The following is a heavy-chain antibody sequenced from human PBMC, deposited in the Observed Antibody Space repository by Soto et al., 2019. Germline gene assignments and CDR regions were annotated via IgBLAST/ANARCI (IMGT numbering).Heavy chain of an antibody. CDR1: GFTFSTYG. J-gene: IGHJ6*02. CDR2: ISYDGSSK. CDR3: AKEGARFTVTNRLYYGMDV. Sequence: QVQLVESGGGVVQPGRSLRLSCAASGFTFSTYGMHWVRQAPGKGLKWVAVISYDGSSKYYADSVKGRFTISRDNSKNTLYLQMNSLRAEDTAVYYCAKEGARFTVTNRLYYGMDVWGQGTTVTVS. V-gene: IGHV3-30*18. D-gene: IGHD4-4*01.